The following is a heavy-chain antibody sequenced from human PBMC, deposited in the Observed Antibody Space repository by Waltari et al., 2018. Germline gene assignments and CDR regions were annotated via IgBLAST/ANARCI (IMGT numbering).Heavy chain of an antibody. V-gene: IGHV1-69*01. D-gene: IGHD3-22*01. Sequence: QVQLVQSGAEVKKPGSSVKVSCKASGGTFSSYAISWVRQAPGPGLEWMGGIIPIFGTANYDQKFQGRDTITADESTSTAYMELSSLRSEDTAVYYCARTHYYDRSGYYYGAFDIWGQGTMVTVSS. CDR1: GGTFSSYA. CDR2: IIPIFGTA. J-gene: IGHJ3*02. CDR3: ARTHYYDRSGYYYGAFDI.